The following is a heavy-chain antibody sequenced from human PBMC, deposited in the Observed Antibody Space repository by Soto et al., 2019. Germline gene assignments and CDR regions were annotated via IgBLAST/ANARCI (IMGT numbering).Heavy chain of an antibody. CDR2: IKGDGSSR. J-gene: IGHJ4*02. V-gene: IGHV3-74*01. Sequence: EVQLVESGGGLVQPGESLRLSSAASGFTFSNYWMHWVRQAPGEGLVWVSRIKGDGSSRDYADTVKGRFTVSRDNAENTVYLQMNSLRAEDSATYYCARVALYAYYNDIWGQGTLVTVSS. CDR1: GFTFSNYW. D-gene: IGHD3-10*01. CDR3: ARVALYAYYNDI.